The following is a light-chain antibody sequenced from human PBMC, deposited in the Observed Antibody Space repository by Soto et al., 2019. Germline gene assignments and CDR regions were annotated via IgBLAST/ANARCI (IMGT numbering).Light chain of an antibody. CDR1: QTISDF. CDR2: DAL. CDR3: QQSYNTPQT. Sequence: DIQMTQSPSSLSASIGDRVTITCRASQTISDFLNWYQLKPGKAPKLLISDALNLEMGVPSRFSGSGSGTDYTLTISSLQPEDFATYYCQQSYNTPQTFGQGTKVDTK. V-gene: IGKV1-39*01. J-gene: IGKJ1*01.